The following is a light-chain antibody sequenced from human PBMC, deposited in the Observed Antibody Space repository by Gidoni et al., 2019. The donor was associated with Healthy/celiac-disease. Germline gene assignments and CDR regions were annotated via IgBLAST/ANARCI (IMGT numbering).Light chain of an antibody. J-gene: IGKJ4*01. CDR3: QQANIFPLT. CDR2: AAS. Sequence: DIQMTQPPSSVSASAADRVTITCRESQGISSWLDWYQQKPGKVPKLLIYAASRLQSGVPSRFSGSGSGTDFTLTISSLQPEDFATDYCQQANIFPLTFGGGTKVEIK. V-gene: IGKV1-12*01. CDR1: QGISSW.